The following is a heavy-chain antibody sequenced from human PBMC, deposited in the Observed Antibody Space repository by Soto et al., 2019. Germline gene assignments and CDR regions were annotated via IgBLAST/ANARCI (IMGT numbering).Heavy chain of an antibody. CDR3: AKETNRHLWFGELNYYYGRDV. CDR2: TSGSGGST. V-gene: IGHV3-23*01. D-gene: IGHD3-10*01. CDR1: GFTFSSYA. Sequence: GGSLRLSCAASGFTFSSYAMSWVRQAPGKGLEWVSATSGSGGSTYYTDSVKDRVTISRDNSHNTLYLQMNSLRAEDTAGYYGAKETNRHLWFGELNYYYGRDVWGQGTKVTVS. J-gene: IGHJ6*02.